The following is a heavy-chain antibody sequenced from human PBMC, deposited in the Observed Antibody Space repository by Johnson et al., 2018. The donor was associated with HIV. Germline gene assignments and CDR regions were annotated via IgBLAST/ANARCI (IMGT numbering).Heavy chain of an antibody. J-gene: IGHJ3*02. CDR3: AQEGPLTVTTVMDAFDI. D-gene: IGHD4-17*01. CDR2: INAGGDT. CDR1: GIIVTGNF. Sequence: MLLVESGGGLVQPGGSLRLSCAASGIIVTGNFMSWVRQAPGKGLEWVSVINAGGDTYYADSVKGRFTISRDRSKNTVSLKMNSLRVEDTAVYYCAQEGPLTVTTVMDAFDIWGQGTMVTFSS. V-gene: IGHV3-66*02.